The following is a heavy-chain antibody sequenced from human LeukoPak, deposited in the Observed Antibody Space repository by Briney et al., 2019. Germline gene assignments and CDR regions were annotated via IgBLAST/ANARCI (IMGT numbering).Heavy chain of an antibody. J-gene: IGHJ6*02. D-gene: IGHD6-19*01. V-gene: IGHV3-30*04. CDR1: GFTFSSYA. CDR3: ARTGVQWLVRAGMDV. Sequence: GGSLRLSCAASGFTFSSYAMHWVRQAPGKGLEWVAVISYDGSNKYYADSVKGRFTISRDNSKNTLYLQMNSLRAEDTAVYYCARTGVQWLVRAGMDVWGQGTTVTVSS. CDR2: ISYDGSNK.